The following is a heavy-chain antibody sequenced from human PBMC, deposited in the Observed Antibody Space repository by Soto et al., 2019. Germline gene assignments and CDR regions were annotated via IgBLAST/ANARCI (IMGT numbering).Heavy chain of an antibody. CDR3: ARDRWSSGYYNYGMDV. Sequence: QVQLVQSGAEVKKPGASVKVSCKASGYTFTSYYMHWVRQAPGQGLKWMGIINPSGGSTSYAQKFQGRVTMTRDTSTSTVYMELSSLRSEDTAVYYCARDRWSSGYYNYGMDVWGQGTTVTVSS. D-gene: IGHD3-22*01. J-gene: IGHJ6*02. CDR1: GYTFTSYY. V-gene: IGHV1-46*01. CDR2: INPSGGST.